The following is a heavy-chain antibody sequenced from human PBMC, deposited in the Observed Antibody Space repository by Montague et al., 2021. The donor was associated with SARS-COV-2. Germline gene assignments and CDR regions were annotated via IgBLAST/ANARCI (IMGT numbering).Heavy chain of an antibody. Sequence: SLRLSCAVSGFTFRSYAMSWVRQAPGKGLEWVSGIIGGGGSTYYTDSVKGRFTISRDNPKNTLYLQMNSLRVEDTAVYYCAKGGYCCSISCHGIYESCMDVWGQGTTVTVSS. CDR3: AKGGYCCSISCHGIYESCMDV. V-gene: IGHV3-23*01. CDR1: GFTFRSYA. D-gene: IGHD2-2*01. J-gene: IGHJ6*02. CDR2: IIGGGGST.